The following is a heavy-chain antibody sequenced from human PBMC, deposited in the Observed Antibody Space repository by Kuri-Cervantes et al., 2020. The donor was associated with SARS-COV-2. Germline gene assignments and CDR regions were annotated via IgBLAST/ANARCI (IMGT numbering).Heavy chain of an antibody. CDR2: IVVGSGNT. Sequence: SVKVSCKASGFTFTSSAMQWVRQARGQRLEWIGWIVVGSGNTNYAQKLQERVTITRDMSTSTAYMELSSLRSEDMAVYYCAAALIDAFDIWGQGTMVTVSS. J-gene: IGHJ3*02. CDR1: GFTFTSSA. V-gene: IGHV1-58*02. CDR3: AAALIDAFDI.